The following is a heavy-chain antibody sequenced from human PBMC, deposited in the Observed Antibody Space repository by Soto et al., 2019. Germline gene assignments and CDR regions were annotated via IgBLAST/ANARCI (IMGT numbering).Heavy chain of an antibody. CDR2: IHYTGRT. CDR1: GGFISPYY. Sequence: QVQLQESGPRLVKPSETLSLTCTVSGGFISPYYWSWIRQPPGKGLDWIGYIHYTGRTSYNPSLKSRVTISVDTSQSQFSLKLSSVTAADTAVYYCARLHTEMVPRGVRHQYYFDYWGQGSLVTVSS. D-gene: IGHD3-10*01. J-gene: IGHJ4*02. CDR3: ARLHTEMVPRGVRHQYYFDY. V-gene: IGHV4-59*01.